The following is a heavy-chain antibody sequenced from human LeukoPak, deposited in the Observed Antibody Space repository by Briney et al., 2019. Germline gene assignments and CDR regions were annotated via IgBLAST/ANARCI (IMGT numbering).Heavy chain of an antibody. V-gene: IGHV4-30-4*01. CDR3: ARGDTAMAFDY. D-gene: IGHD5-18*01. CDR2: IYYSGST. CDR1: GGSISSGDYY. J-gene: IGHJ4*02. Sequence: PSETLSLTCTVSGGSISSGDYYWSWIRQPPGKGLEWIGYIYYSGSTNYNPSLKSRVTISVDTSKNQFSLKLSSVTAADTAVYYCARGDTAMAFDYWGQGTLVTVSS.